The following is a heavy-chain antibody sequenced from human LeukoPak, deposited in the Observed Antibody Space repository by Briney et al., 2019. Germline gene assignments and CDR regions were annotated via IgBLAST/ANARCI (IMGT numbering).Heavy chain of an antibody. CDR2: VEHDGSRT. J-gene: IGHJ4*02. CDR3: ATDLG. CDR1: GFTFTSYW. Sequence: GGSLRLSCAASGFTFTSYWMHWVRQPPGQGLVWVSRVEHDGSRTAYADSVTGRFTISRDNARNMVYLQMNSLGAEDTAVYYCATDLGWGQGTLVTVSS. D-gene: IGHD4-17*01. V-gene: IGHV3-74*01.